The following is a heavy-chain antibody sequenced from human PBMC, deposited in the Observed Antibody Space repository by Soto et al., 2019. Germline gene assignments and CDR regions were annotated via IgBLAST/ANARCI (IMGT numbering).Heavy chain of an antibody. CDR1: GGSISSGGYY. CDR2: IYYSGST. Sequence: SETLSLTCTVSGGSISSGGYYCSWIRQHPGKGLEWIGYIYYSGSTYYNPSLKSRVTISVDTSKNQFSLKLSSVTAADTAVYYCARETVRGVISYYFDYWGQGTLVT. J-gene: IGHJ4*02. CDR3: ARETVRGVISYYFDY. D-gene: IGHD3-10*01. V-gene: IGHV4-31*03.